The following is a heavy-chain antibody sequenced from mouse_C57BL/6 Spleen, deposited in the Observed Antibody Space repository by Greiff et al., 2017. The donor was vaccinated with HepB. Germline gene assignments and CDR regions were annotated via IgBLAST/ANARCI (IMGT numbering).Heavy chain of an antibody. CDR1: GFTFTDYY. V-gene: IGHV7-3*01. J-gene: IGHJ2*01. Sequence: EVKLVESGGGLVQPGGSLSLSCAASGFTFTDYYMSWVRQPPGKALEWLGFIRNKANGYTTEYSASVKGRFTISRDNSQSILYLQMNALRAEDSATYYCARYIGIAYDGYYEYFDYWGQGTTLTVSS. CDR3: ARYIGIAYDGYYEYFDY. D-gene: IGHD2-3*01. CDR2: IRNKANGYTT.